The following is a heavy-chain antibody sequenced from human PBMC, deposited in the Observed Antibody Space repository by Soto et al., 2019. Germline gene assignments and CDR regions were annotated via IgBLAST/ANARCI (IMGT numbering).Heavy chain of an antibody. CDR3: AREGAGTAY. CDR2: IYSGGST. Sequence: EVQLVESGGGLVQPGGSLRLSCAASGFTVSSNYMSWVRQAPGKGLEWVSVIYSGGSTYYADSVKVRFTSSRHNSKTTPYRQMNRLRAEDTAVSYCAREGAGTAYWGQGTLVTVSS. D-gene: IGHD6-19*01. CDR1: GFTVSSNY. V-gene: IGHV3-53*04. J-gene: IGHJ4*02.